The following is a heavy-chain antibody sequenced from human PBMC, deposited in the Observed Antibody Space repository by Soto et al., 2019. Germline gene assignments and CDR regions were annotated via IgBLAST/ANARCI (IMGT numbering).Heavy chain of an antibody. V-gene: IGHV3-30*03. CDR2: ISYDGRNK. D-gene: IGHD3-16*02. J-gene: IGHJ4*02. Sequence: GGSLRLSCAASGFTLRSYGMHWVRQAPGKGLEWVALISYDGRNKYYADSARGRFTISRDNSKNTLYLQMNSLRAEDTAVYYCARDSRYLAFDYWGQGTLVTVSS. CDR3: ARDSRYLAFDY. CDR1: GFTLRSYG.